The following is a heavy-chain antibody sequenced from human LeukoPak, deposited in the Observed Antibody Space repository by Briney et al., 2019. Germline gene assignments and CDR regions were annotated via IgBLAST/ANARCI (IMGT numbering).Heavy chain of an antibody. D-gene: IGHD6-19*01. V-gene: IGHV4-59*01. Sequence: PSGTLSLTCTVSGGSISSYYWSWIRQPPGKGLVWIGYIYYSGSTNYNPSLRSRVTISVDTAKNQFSLKLSSVTAADTAVYYCARGSVAGTRGLSEFDYWGQGTLVTVSS. CDR3: ARGSVAGTRGLSEFDY. CDR1: GGSISSYY. J-gene: IGHJ4*02. CDR2: IYYSGST.